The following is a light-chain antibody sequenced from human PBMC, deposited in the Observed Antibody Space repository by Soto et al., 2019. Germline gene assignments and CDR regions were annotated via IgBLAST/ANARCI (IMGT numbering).Light chain of an antibody. CDR1: QGLSSD. CDR3: QQLNSYPIT. J-gene: IGKJ5*01. V-gene: IGKV1-9*01. CDR2: AAS. Sequence: QLTQSPSFLSASVGDRVTITCRASQGLSSDLAWYQQKPGKAPKLLIYAASTLQSGVPSRFSGSGSGTEFTLTISSLQPEDFATYYCQQLNSYPITFGQGTRLEIK.